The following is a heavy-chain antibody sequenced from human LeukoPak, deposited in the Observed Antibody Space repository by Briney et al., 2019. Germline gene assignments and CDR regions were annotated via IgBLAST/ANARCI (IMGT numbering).Heavy chain of an antibody. D-gene: IGHD6-19*01. CDR3: AKGSGWYV. CDR2: ISGSGGST. J-gene: IGHJ4*02. Sequence: GASLRLSCAASGFTFSSYAMSWVRQAPGKGLEWVSVISGSGGSTEYADSVKGRFTISRDNSKNMLYLQMNSLRAEDTAVYYCAKGSGWYVWGQGTLVTVSS. V-gene: IGHV3-23*01. CDR1: GFTFSSYA.